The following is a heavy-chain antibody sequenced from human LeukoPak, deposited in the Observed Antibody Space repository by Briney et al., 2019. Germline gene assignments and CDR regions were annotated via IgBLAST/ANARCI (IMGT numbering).Heavy chain of an antibody. CDR1: GYTFTGYY. Sequence: ASVKVSCKASGYTFTGYYMHWVRQAPGQGLEWMGWMNPNSGNTGYAQKFQGRVTMTRNTSISTAYMELSSLRSEDTAVYYCARGGVVFGGVIAEIRFDPWGQGTLVTVSS. V-gene: IGHV1-8*02. J-gene: IGHJ5*02. CDR3: ARGGVVFGGVIAEIRFDP. D-gene: IGHD3-16*02. CDR2: MNPNSGNT.